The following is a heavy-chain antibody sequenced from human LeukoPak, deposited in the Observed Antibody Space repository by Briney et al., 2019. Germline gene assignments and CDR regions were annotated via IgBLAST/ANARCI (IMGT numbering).Heavy chain of an antibody. D-gene: IGHD3-16*01. CDR3: ARVSWPGRGSRFDP. CDR2: IYRSGTT. J-gene: IGHJ5*02. CDR1: GGSISSGSYY. V-gene: IGHV4-61*02. Sequence: SETLSLTCTVSGGSISSGSYYWNWIRQPAGKGLEWIGRIYRSGTTNYNPSLKSRVTISVDTSKNQFSLKLSSVTAADTAVYYCARVSWPGRGSRFDPWGQGTLVTVSS.